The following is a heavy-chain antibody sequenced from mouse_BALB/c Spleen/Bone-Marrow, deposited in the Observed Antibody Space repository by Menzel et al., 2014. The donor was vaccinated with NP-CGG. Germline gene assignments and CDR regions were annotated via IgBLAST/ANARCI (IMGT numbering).Heavy chain of an antibody. D-gene: IGHD1-2*01. CDR1: GYTFTNYF. J-gene: IGHJ1*01. CDR3: TRSGYYGYGWYCDV. CDR2: INPSNDTP. Sequence: VQGVESGAELVKPGASVKLSCRVSGYTFTNYFVYWVKQRPGQGLEWIGEINPSNDTPNFNEKFKSKATLTVDKSSSTAYMQLSSLTSEDAAVYYCTRSGYYGYGWYCDVWGAGTTVTVSS. V-gene: IGHV1S81*02.